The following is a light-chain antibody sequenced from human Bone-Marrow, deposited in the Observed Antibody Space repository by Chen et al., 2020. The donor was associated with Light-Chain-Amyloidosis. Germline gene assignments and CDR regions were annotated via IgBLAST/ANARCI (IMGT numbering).Light chain of an antibody. V-gene: IGLV1-40*01. CDR3: QTYANATHV. J-gene: IGLJ1*01. CDR1: SFNTGAGNG. Sequence: SVLTQPPSVSGAPGQKVTLLRTGSSFNTGAGNGVHWYQQLPAPTPKILIYGNTNRLSGVPCRFSGSTSGTSASLVISGLQPDDEADYHCQTYANATHVFGAGTKVIVL. CDR2: GNT.